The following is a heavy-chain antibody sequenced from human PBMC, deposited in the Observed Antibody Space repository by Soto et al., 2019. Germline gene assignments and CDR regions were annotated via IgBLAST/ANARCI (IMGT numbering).Heavy chain of an antibody. CDR1: GFIFSDFA. Sequence: DVQLLESGGDLVQPGESLRLSCAASGFIFSDFAMSWVRQTPGKGLEWVSAVSVYGGSTHYSDAVKGRFTISRDNSRDTLFLQMNSLRAEDTAVYYCGRRPAGDSHWYFDLWGRGTLVTVSS. CDR2: VSVYGGST. J-gene: IGHJ2*01. CDR3: GRRPAGDSHWYFDL. D-gene: IGHD2-21*01. V-gene: IGHV3-23*01.